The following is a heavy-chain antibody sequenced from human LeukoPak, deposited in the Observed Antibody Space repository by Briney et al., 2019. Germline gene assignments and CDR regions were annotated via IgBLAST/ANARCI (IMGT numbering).Heavy chain of an antibody. Sequence: PGGSLRLSCAASGFTFSNYTMSWVRQAPGKGLEWVSAFSGSGGSTYYADSVKGRFTISRDSSKNTLYLQMNSLRAEDTAVYFCAKDVGYCSSTTCYKPLDYWGQGTLVTVSS. CDR2: FSGSGGST. J-gene: IGHJ4*02. CDR3: AKDVGYCSSTTCYKPLDY. CDR1: GFTFSNYT. V-gene: IGHV3-23*01. D-gene: IGHD2-2*02.